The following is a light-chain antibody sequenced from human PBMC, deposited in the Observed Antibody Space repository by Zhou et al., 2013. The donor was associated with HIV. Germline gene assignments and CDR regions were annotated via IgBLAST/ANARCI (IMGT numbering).Light chain of an antibody. CDR2: GAS. CDR1: QDLSINS. J-gene: IGKJ1*01. Sequence: EIVLTQSPGTLSLSPGERATLSCMASQDLSINSLAWYQQKPGQAPRLLIYGASSRATGIPKRFSGSGSGSDFTLFISRLEPEDSAVYYCQQYDSLPQTFGQGT. V-gene: IGKV3-20*01. CDR3: QQYDSLPQT.